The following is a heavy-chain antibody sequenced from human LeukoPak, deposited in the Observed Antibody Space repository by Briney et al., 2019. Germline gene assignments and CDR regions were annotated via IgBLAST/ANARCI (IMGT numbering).Heavy chain of an antibody. Sequence: PGGSLRLSCAASGFTFSSYSMNWVRQAPGKGLEWVSTMYSGGNTYYADSVKGRFTISRDYSKNTLYLQMNSLTVEDTAIYYCARGTSIVTPAYFDDWGQGTLVTVSS. CDR2: MYSGGNT. CDR3: ARGTSIVTPAYFDD. CDR1: GFTFSSYS. D-gene: IGHD4-23*01. J-gene: IGHJ4*02. V-gene: IGHV3-66*01.